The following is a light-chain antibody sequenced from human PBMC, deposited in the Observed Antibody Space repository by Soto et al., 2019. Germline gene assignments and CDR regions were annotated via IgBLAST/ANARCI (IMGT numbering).Light chain of an antibody. Sequence: DIQMTQSPSSLSASVGDRVTITCRASQSISTYLNGYQQKPGKAPKLLIYAASNLQSGVPSRISGRGSGKHFTLTIRTLQPEDVATYYCQQSYRTPRTFGQGTKVEIK. CDR2: AAS. CDR1: QSISTY. V-gene: IGKV1-39*01. CDR3: QQSYRTPRT. J-gene: IGKJ1*01.